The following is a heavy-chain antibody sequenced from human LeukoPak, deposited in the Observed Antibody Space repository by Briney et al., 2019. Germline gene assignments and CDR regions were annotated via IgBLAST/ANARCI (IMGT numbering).Heavy chain of an antibody. J-gene: IGHJ4*02. V-gene: IGHV3-7*01. CDR3: ARDTAPLPYYFDY. CDR1: FTFXSXW. CDR2: IKQDGSEK. D-gene: IGHD4-17*01. Sequence: FTFXSXWXXXVRXAPXKGXXXXANIKQDGSEKYYVDSVKGRFTISRDNAKNSLYLQMNSLRAEDTAVYYCARDTAPLPYYFDYWGQGTLVTVSS.